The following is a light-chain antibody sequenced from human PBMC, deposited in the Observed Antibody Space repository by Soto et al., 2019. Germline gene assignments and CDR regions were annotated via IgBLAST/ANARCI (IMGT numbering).Light chain of an antibody. CDR3: SSYTSSSTFYV. CDR2: EVS. Sequence: QSVLTQPASVSGSPGQSITISCTGTSSDVGYDNYVSWFQQHPGKAPKLMIYEVSRRPSGVSNRFSGSKPANTASLTISGLQAEDEADYYCSSYTSSSTFYVFGTGTKVTVL. V-gene: IGLV2-14*01. CDR1: SSDVGYDNY. J-gene: IGLJ1*01.